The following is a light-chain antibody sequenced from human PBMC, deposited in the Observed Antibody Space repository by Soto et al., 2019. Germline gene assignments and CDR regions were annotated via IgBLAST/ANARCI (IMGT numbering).Light chain of an antibody. Sequence: DIQMTQSPSSLSASVGDRVNMTCRASQDIRNYVAWYQQKPGEVPKLLIYAASTLQSGVPARFSGGGFGTDFTLTISSLRPEDVATYYCQRYHSALLTFGPGTKVDLK. CDR2: AAS. V-gene: IGKV1-27*01. CDR1: QDIRNY. CDR3: QRYHSALLT. J-gene: IGKJ3*01.